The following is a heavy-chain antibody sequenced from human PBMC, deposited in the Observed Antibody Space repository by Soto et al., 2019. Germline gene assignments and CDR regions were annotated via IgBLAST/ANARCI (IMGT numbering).Heavy chain of an antibody. Sequence: SPTLALTCPFCGVTTYSLWNSWSWIRQHPGKGLEWIGYIYYSGSTYYNPSLKSRVTISVDTSKNQFSLKLSSVTAVYTAVHYCARGNSGPFAYWGQGTMV. V-gene: IGHV4-31*03. CDR1: GVTTYSLWNS. J-gene: IGHJ4*02. D-gene: IGHD1-26*01. CDR3: ARGNSGPFAY. CDR2: IYYSGST.